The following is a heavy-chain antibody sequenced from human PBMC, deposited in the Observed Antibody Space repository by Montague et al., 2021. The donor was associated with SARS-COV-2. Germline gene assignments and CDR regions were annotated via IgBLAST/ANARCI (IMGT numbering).Heavy chain of an antibody. J-gene: IGHJ6*02. CDR3: ARHCGVVGSAALYYYYGIDV. CDR1: GGSISSSSYN. V-gene: IGHV4-39*01. CDR2: NNESAST. D-gene: IGHD2-2*01. Sequence: SETLSLTCTVSGGSISSSSYNWGWMRQPKGMEREWIRNNNESASTYYNLYSRGRVTIYVDTSKNQFSLKLSTVTAADTDVYYCARHCGVVGSAALYYYYGIDVWGQGTTVTVSS.